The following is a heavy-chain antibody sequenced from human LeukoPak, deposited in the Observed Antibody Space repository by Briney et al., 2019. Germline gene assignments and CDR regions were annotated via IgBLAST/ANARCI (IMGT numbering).Heavy chain of an antibody. CDR2: INPNSGGT. CDR3: ARDLLTGTTSRYYYYGMDV. D-gene: IGHD1-7*01. CDR1: GYTFTCYY. V-gene: IGHV1-2*02. J-gene: IGHJ6*02. Sequence: ASVKVSCKASGYTFTCYYMHWVRQAPGQGLEWMGWINPNSGGTNYAQKFQGRVTMTRDTSISTAYMELSRLRSDDTAVYYCARDLLTGTTSRYYYYGMDVWGQGTTVTVSS.